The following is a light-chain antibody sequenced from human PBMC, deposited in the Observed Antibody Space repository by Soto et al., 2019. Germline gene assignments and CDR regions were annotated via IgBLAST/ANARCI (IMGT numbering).Light chain of an antibody. J-gene: IGKJ4*01. CDR2: SVS. Sequence: EIVLTQSPGTLSLSPGERATLSCRASQSVTSTYLAWYQQKPGQAPRLLIYSVSSRATDIPDRFSGSGSGTDFTLTISRLEPEDFAVYYCQQYSRSPEVTFGGGTKVEIK. CDR3: QQYSRSPEVT. V-gene: IGKV3-20*01. CDR1: QSVTSTY.